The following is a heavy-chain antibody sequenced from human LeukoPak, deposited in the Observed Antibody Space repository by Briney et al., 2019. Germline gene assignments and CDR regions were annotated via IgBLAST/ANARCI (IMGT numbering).Heavy chain of an antibody. CDR1: GFTFSSYG. D-gene: IGHD3-22*01. CDR2: ISYDGSNK. V-gene: IGHV3-30*18. J-gene: IGHJ4*02. CDR3: AKDRSSGYYYEGYFDY. Sequence: PGRSLRLSCAASGFTFSSYGMHWVRQAPGKGLEWVAVISYDGSNKYYADSVKGRFTISRDNSKNTLYLQMNSLRAEDTAVYYCAKDRSSGYYYEGYFDYWGQGTLVTVSS.